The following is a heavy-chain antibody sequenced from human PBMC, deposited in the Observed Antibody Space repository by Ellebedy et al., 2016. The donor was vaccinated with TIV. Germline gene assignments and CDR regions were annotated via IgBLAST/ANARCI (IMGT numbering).Heavy chain of an antibody. D-gene: IGHD3-10*01. J-gene: IGHJ1*01. CDR2: MLYSVRT. V-gene: IGHV4-39*01. Sequence: MPGGSLRLSCGVSGGSISSSNYYWGWIRRPPGKGLEWIGSMLYSVRTYYNPSLKSRVTITGDTSKNQFSLRLSSVTAAETAIYYCARHYYSGSGSYKGFQAWGQGTLVTVSS. CDR1: GGSISSSNYY. CDR3: ARHYYSGSGSYKGFQA.